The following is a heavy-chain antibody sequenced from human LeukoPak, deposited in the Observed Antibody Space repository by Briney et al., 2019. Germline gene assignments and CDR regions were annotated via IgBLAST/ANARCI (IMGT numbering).Heavy chain of an antibody. CDR1: GGSISSYY. Sequence: PSETLSLTCTVSGGSISSYYWSWIRQPPGKGLKWIGNIYYSGYTTYSPSLRSRVTISVDTSKNQFSLKLSSVTAADTAVYYCARGLTYDFWSGYPYYYYYMDVWGKGTTVTVSS. V-gene: IGHV4-59*01. CDR2: IYYSGYT. D-gene: IGHD3-3*01. CDR3: ARGLTYDFWSGYPYYYYYMDV. J-gene: IGHJ6*03.